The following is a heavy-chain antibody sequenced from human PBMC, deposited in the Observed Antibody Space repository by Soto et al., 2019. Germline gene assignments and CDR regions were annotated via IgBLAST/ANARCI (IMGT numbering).Heavy chain of an antibody. D-gene: IGHD4-4*01. CDR1: GFTFSNDA. CDR3: ARLHDYSGQGRYS. Sequence: PGGSLRLSCAASGFTFSNDAMSWVRQAPGKGLEWVSAISGSGGNTYYADSVKGRFTISRVNSDNTLYLQMNSLRAEDTAVYYCARLHDYSGQGRYSWGQGTLVTVSS. CDR2: ISGSGGNT. J-gene: IGHJ4*02. V-gene: IGHV3-23*01.